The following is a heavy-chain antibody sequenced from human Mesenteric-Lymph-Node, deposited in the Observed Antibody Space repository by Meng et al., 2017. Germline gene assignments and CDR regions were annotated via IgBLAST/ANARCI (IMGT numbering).Heavy chain of an antibody. J-gene: IGHJ3*02. CDR1: GYSFTSYW. V-gene: IGHV5-51*01. Sequence: KVSCKGSGYSFTSYWIGWVRQMPGKGLEWMGIIYPGDSDTRYSPSFQGQVTISADKSITTAYLQWSSLRPSDTAMYFCARRGPDSTGRDAFDMWGQGTMVTVSS. CDR2: IYPGDSDT. D-gene: IGHD3-22*01. CDR3: ARRGPDSTGRDAFDM.